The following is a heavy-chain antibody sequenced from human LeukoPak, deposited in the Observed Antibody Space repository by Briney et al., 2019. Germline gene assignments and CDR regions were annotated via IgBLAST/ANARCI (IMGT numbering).Heavy chain of an antibody. CDR1: GYTFISYG. CDR3: ARVNDITVVAAAAPHYEY. D-gene: IGHD2-15*01. Sequence: GASVTVSCKPSGYTFISYGISWVRQAPGQGVEWVGWISAYKGVTDYAQKFQGRVAITTDTSTSTVYMELMSLTFEDTAVYYCARVNDITVVAAAAPHYEYWGQGTLVTVSS. J-gene: IGHJ4*02. CDR2: ISAYKGVT. V-gene: IGHV1-18*01.